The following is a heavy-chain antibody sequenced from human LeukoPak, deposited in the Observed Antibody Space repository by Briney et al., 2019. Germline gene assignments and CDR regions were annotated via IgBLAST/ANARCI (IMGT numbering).Heavy chain of an antibody. CDR2: ISAYNGNT. D-gene: IGHD1-7*01. V-gene: IGHV1-18*01. CDR1: GGTFSSYA. J-gene: IGHJ5*02. Sequence: GSSVKVSCKASGGTFSSYAISWVRQAPGQGPEWMGWISAYNGNTNYAQKLQGRVTMTTDTSTSTAYMELRSLRSDDTAVYYCARDLPELELRGYDWFDPWGQGTLVTVSS. CDR3: ARDLPELELRGYDWFDP.